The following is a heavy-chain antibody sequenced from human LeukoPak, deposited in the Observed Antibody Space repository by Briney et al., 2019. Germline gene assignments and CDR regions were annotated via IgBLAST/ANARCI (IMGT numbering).Heavy chain of an antibody. Sequence: ASVKVSCKASGYTFTSYDINWVRQATGQGLEWMGWMNPNSGNTGYAQKLQGRVTMTTDTSTSTAYMELRSLRSDDTAVYYCARDRYYYGSGSYYNVIYYMDVWGKGTTVTVSS. CDR1: GYTFTSYD. V-gene: IGHV1-8*01. CDR2: MNPNSGNT. J-gene: IGHJ6*03. D-gene: IGHD3-10*01. CDR3: ARDRYYYGSGSYYNVIYYMDV.